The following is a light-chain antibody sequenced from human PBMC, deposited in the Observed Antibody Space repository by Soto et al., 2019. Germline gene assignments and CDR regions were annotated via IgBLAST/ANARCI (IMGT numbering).Light chain of an antibody. CDR2: GAS. Sequence: IGLSKSPGTVSLAKRERATLSCRASQSVSTNLAWYQQKAGQAPRLLIYGASTRATGIPARFSGSGSGTDFTLTISSLQPEDFATYYCPQSTDYSGLFAQGTKVDIK. CDR1: QSVSTN. CDR3: PQSTDYSGL. V-gene: IGKV3-15*01. J-gene: IGKJ1*01.